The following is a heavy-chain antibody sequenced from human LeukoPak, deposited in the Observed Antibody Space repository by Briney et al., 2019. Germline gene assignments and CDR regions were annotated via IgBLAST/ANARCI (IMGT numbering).Heavy chain of an antibody. V-gene: IGHV3-23*01. Sequence: GGSQGLSCAGSGFTFSIYAMSWVPQAPGKGLEWVSGVSGSGGSTYYADSVKGRFTISRDNSKNTLDLQMNSLRAEDTAVYYCAKPIYYDSNGYYFDFWAQGTLVPVSS. J-gene: IGHJ4*02. CDR3: AKPIYYDSNGYYFDF. D-gene: IGHD3-22*01. CDR2: VSGSGGST. CDR1: GFTFSIYA.